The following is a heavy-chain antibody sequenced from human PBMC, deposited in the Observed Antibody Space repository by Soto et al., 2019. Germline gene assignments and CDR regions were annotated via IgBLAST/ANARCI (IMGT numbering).Heavy chain of an antibody. D-gene: IGHD5-12*01. CDR2: ISSSSSYI. V-gene: IGHV3-21*04. CDR3: VKASDGAWPYYFDS. J-gene: IGHJ4*02. Sequence: GGSLRLSCAASGFTFSSYSMNWVRQAPGKGLEWVSSISSSSSYIYYADSVKGRFTISRDNAKNTIFLQMHSLRVEDSAVYFCVKASDGAWPYYFDSWGQGTLVTVSS. CDR1: GFTFSSYS.